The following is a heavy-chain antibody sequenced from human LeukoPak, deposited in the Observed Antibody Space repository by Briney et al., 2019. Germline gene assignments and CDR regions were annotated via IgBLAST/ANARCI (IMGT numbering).Heavy chain of an antibody. CDR2: IYYSGST. V-gene: IGHV4-59*01. D-gene: IGHD6-13*01. CDR3: ARGPLGSYSS. CDR1: GGSISSYY. J-gene: IGHJ4*02. Sequence: ASETLSLTCTVSGGSISSYYWSWIRQPPGKGLEWIGYIYYSGSTNYNPFLKSRVTISVDTSKNQFSLKLNSVTAADTAVYYCARGPLGSYSSWGQGTLVTVSS.